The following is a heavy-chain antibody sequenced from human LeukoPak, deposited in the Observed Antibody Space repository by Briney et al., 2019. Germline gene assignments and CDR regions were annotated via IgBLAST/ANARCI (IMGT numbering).Heavy chain of an antibody. CDR1: GFTFSGYG. V-gene: IGHV3-64*01. CDR3: ASAPRSDISLAALDY. D-gene: IGHD2-15*01. Sequence: PGGSLRLSCAGSGFTFSGYGMHWVRQAPGKGLEYVSGISSNGGSTNYANSVKGRFTINRDNSKNMLYLQMGSLRPEDMAMYYCASAPRSDISLAALDYWGQGTLVTVSS. J-gene: IGHJ4*02. CDR2: ISSNGGST.